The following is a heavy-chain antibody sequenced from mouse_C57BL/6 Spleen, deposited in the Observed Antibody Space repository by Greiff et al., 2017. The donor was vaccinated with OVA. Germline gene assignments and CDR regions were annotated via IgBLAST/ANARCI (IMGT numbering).Heavy chain of an antibody. D-gene: IGHD1-1*01. V-gene: IGHV1-18*01. CDR2: INPNNGGT. CDR3: ARVYYGSSYRWYFDV. CDR1: GYTFTDYN. J-gene: IGHJ1*03. Sequence: VQLQQSGPELVKPGASVKIPCKASGYTFTDYNMDWVKQSHGKSLEWIGDINPNNGGTIYNQKFKGKATLTVDKSSSTAYMELRSLTSEDTAVYYCARVYYGSSYRWYFDVWGTGTTVTVSS.